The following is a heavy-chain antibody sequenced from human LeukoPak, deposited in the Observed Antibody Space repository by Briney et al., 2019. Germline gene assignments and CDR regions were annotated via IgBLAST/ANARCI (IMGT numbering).Heavy chain of an antibody. Sequence: SETLSLTCADYGGSFSGYYWSWIRQPPGKGLEWIGEINHSGSTNYNPSLKSRVTISVDASKNQFSLKLSSVTAADTAVYYCARTTPDYYYGMDVWGQGTTVTVSS. CDR3: ARTTPDYYYGMDV. CDR1: GGSFSGYY. CDR2: INHSGST. V-gene: IGHV4-34*01. J-gene: IGHJ6*02. D-gene: IGHD1-14*01.